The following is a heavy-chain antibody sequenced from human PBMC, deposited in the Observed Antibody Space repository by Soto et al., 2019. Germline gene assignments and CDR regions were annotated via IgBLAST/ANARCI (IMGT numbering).Heavy chain of an antibody. D-gene: IGHD6-6*01. V-gene: IGHV4-31*03. CDR1: GGSISSGGYY. Sequence: PSETLSLTCTVSGGSISSGGYYWSWIRQHPGKGLEWIGYIYYSGSTYYNPSLKSRVTISVDTSKNQFSLKLSSVTAADTAVYYCARDKTQYSSSYGPWGQGTTVTVSS. CDR3: ARDKTQYSSSYGP. J-gene: IGHJ6*02. CDR2: IYYSGST.